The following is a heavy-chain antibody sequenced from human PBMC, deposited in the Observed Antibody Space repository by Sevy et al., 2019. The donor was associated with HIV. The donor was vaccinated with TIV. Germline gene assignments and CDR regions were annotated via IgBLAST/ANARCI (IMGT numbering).Heavy chain of an antibody. D-gene: IGHD4-4*01. Sequence: GGSLRLSCAASGFTFDDYPMHWVRQAPGKGLEWVSGISWNSASTGYADSVKGRFTISRDNAKKYLYLQMNSLRAEDTAFYYCGKDIRNYEGDYYHFYGMHVWGQGTTVTVSS. CDR1: GFTFDDYP. CDR3: GKDIRNYEGDYYHFYGMHV. CDR2: ISWNSAST. V-gene: IGHV3-9*01. J-gene: IGHJ6*02.